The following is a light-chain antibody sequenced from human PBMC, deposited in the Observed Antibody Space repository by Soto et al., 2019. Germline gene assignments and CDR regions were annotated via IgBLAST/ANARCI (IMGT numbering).Light chain of an antibody. CDR1: QSVSRY. Sequence: DIQMTQSPSSLSASVGDRVTITCRASQSVSRYLGWYQQKPGNAPKLLIYAASSLKSGVPARFSGSGSGTDFTLTISSLQPEDFATYYCLQSHSTPKTFGHGTRV. CDR2: AAS. J-gene: IGKJ1*01. V-gene: IGKV1-39*01. CDR3: LQSHSTPKT.